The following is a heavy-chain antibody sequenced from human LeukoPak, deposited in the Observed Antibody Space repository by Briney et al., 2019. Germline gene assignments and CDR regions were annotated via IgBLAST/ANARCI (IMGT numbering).Heavy chain of an antibody. CDR3: AREKMDIVATIRRSSDFYYYYYMDV. V-gene: IGHV3-23*01. CDR2: ITDSGGNT. J-gene: IGHJ6*03. CDR1: GFTFSNYA. D-gene: IGHD5-12*01. Sequence: PGGSLRLSCAASGFTFSNYAMNWVRQAPGKGLEWVSGITDSGGNTYYADSVKGRFTISRDNAKNSLYLQMNSLRAEDTAVYYCAREKMDIVATIRRSSDFYYYYYMDVWGKGTTVTVSS.